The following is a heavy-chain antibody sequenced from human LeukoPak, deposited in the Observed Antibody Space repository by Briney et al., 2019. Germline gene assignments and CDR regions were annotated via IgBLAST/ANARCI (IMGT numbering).Heavy chain of an antibody. CDR3: ASTGSFIVVVPATYAFDI. D-gene: IGHD2-2*01. CDR2: IIPIFGTA. J-gene: IGHJ3*02. V-gene: IGHV1-69*01. CDR1: GGTFSSYA. Sequence: KISCKASGGTFSSYAISWVRQAPGQGLEWMGGIIPIFGTANYAQKFQGRVTITADESTSTAYMELSSLRSEDTAVYYCASTGSFIVVVPATYAFDIWGQGTMVTVSS.